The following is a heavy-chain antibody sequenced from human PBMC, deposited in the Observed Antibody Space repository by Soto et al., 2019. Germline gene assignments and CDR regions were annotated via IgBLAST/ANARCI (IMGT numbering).Heavy chain of an antibody. J-gene: IGHJ1*01. V-gene: IGHV1-69*01. Sequence: SVKVSCTSSGGTFSSYAISWVRQAPGQGLEWMGGIIPIFGTANYAQKFQGRVTITADESTSTAYMELSSLRSEDTAVYYCARDRLGYRYGYEYSFYVWGQGSLVSGSS. CDR2: IIPIFGTA. CDR3: ARDRLGYRYGYEYSFYV. CDR1: GGTFSSYA. D-gene: IGHD5-18*01.